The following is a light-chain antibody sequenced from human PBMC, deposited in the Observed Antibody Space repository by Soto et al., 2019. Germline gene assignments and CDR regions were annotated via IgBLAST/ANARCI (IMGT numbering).Light chain of an antibody. CDR2: AAS. Sequence: DIPMTQSPSSLSASVGGRGNITCSASQSISGFLNWYQQKAGKDPELLIYAASTLETGVPSRFSGSGFGADFTLTIASLQPDDSATYYCQQYNSFSKTFGRGTKVAIK. V-gene: IGKV1-5*01. CDR3: QQYNSFSKT. J-gene: IGKJ1*01. CDR1: QSISGF.